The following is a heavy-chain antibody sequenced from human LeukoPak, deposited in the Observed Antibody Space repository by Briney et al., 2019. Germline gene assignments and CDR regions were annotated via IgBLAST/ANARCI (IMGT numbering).Heavy chain of an antibody. CDR2: ISTYNGNT. D-gene: IGHD6-19*01. J-gene: IGHJ6*02. Sequence: ASLKVSCTASGYTFTSDGISWVRQAPGQGLEWRGWISTYNGNTNYAQKLQGRVTMTTDTSTSTAYMELRSLRSDDTAVYYCARINAASIAVAGTRVNYGMDVWGQGTTVTVSS. V-gene: IGHV1-18*01. CDR1: GYTFTSDG. CDR3: ARINAASIAVAGTRVNYGMDV.